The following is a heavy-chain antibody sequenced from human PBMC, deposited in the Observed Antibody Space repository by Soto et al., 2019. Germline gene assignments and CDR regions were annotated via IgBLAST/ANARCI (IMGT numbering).Heavy chain of an antibody. D-gene: IGHD2-15*01. CDR1: GYTFTSYG. CDR2: ISAYNGNT. Sequence: GASVKVSCKASGYTFTSYGISWVRQAPGQGLEWMGWISAYNGNTNYAQKLQGRVTMTTDTSTSTAYMELRSLRSDDTAVYYCASGRIVVVVAANGGAGYYYYGMDVWGQGTTVTVSS. CDR3: ASGRIVVVVAANGGAGYYYYGMDV. V-gene: IGHV1-18*01. J-gene: IGHJ6*02.